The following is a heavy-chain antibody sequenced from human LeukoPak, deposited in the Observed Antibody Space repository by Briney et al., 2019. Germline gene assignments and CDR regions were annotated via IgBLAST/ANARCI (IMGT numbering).Heavy chain of an antibody. Sequence: TSETLSLTCAVSGGSIRSSNWWSWVRQPPGKGLEWIGRIYTSGSTNYNPSLKSRITISVDTSKNQFSLKLSSVTAADTAVYYCARTYCGGDCRGYYYSYYMDVWGKGTTVTISS. V-gene: IGHV4-4*02. J-gene: IGHJ6*03. D-gene: IGHD2-21*02. CDR3: ARTYCGGDCRGYYYSYYMDV. CDR1: GGSIRSSNW. CDR2: IYTSGST.